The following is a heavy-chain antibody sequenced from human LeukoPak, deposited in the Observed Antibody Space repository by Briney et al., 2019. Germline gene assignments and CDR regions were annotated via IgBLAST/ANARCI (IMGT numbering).Heavy chain of an antibody. V-gene: IGHV1-2*06. CDR1: GYTFTRYD. J-gene: IGHJ4*02. Sequence: GASVKVSCKASGYTFTRYDMHWGRQAPGQGREWMGRIKPNSGGTNYAQKFQGRVTMTRDTSISTAYMELSRLRSDDTAVYYCAREFVSYFDYWGQGTLVTVSS. CDR2: IKPNSGGT. CDR3: AREFVSYFDY.